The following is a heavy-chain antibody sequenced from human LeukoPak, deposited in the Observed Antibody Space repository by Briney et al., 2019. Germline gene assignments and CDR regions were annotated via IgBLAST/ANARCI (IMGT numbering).Heavy chain of an antibody. CDR2: INPNSGGT. Sequence: ASVKVSCKASGYTFTGYYMHWVRQAPGQGLEWMGWINPNSGGTNYAQKFQGRVTMTRDTSISTAYMELSRLRSDDTAVYYCARGEIHYDFWSGYYGSYYYGMDVWGQGTTVTVSS. D-gene: IGHD3-3*01. CDR3: ARGEIHYDFWSGYYGSYYYGMDV. J-gene: IGHJ6*02. CDR1: GYTFTGYY. V-gene: IGHV1-2*02.